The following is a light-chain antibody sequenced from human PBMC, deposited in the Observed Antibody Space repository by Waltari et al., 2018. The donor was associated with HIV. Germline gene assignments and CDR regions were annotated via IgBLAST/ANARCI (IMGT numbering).Light chain of an antibody. V-gene: IGKV1-5*03. J-gene: IGKJ2*01. CDR1: QIIDYW. CDR2: KTS. CDR3: QQYNSHSYT. Sequence: DVQMTQSPSTLSASVGDRVSITCRAIQIIDYWLAWYQQKPGQPPKLLIYKTSYLESGVPTRFSGSGSGADFTLTIDGLQPEDFATYYCQQYNSHSYTFGQGTKLDIK.